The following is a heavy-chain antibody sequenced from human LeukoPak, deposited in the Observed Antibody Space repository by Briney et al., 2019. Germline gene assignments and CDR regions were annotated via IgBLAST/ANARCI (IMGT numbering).Heavy chain of an antibody. CDR3: AFRSVAGRGVDN. V-gene: IGHV3-74*01. CDR1: GIPFSNFW. CDR2: IENDGRSS. D-gene: IGHD6-19*01. J-gene: IGHJ4*02. Sequence: GGSLRLSCAASGIPFSNFWMHWVRQAPGKGLEWVSRIENDGRSSTYAASVKRRFTISRDNAKNMLYLQMNDLRVEDTAFYYCAFRSVAGRGVDNWGQGTLVTVSS.